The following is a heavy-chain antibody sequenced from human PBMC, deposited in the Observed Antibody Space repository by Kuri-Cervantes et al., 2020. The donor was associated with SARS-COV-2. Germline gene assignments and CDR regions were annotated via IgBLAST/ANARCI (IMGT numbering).Heavy chain of an antibody. D-gene: IGHD3-3*01. CDR1: GGSFSGYY. V-gene: IGHV4-34*01. Sequence: SETLSLTCAVYGGSFSGYYWSWIRQPPGKGLEWIGEINHSGSTNYNPSLKSRVTISVDTSKNQFSLKLGSVTAADTAVYYCARVCYDFWSGYYTSYYYMDVWGKGTTVTVSS. CDR3: ARVCYDFWSGYYTSYYYMDV. CDR2: INHSGST. J-gene: IGHJ6*03.